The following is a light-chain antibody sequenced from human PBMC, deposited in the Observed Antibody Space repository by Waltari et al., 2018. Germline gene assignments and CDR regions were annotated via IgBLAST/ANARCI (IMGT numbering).Light chain of an antibody. CDR2: AAS. V-gene: IGKV1-39*01. CDR3: QQYASSPLT. Sequence: DIQMTQSPSSLSASVGDRVTITCRASQSISSYLNWYQQKPGKAPKLLIYAASSLQSGVPSRFSGSGSGTDFTLTISSLQPEDFAVYYCQQYASSPLTFGGGTKVEIK. J-gene: IGKJ4*01. CDR1: QSISSY.